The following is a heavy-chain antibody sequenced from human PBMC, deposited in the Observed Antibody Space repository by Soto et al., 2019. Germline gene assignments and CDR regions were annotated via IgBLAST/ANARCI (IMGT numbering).Heavy chain of an antibody. J-gene: IGHJ6*04. V-gene: IGHV4-39*01. CDR1: GGSISSSSYY. CDR2: IYYSGST. CDR3: ASQGAAGRGGYYGYYYGRDV. D-gene: IGHD1-26*01. Sequence: SETLSLTCTVSGGSISSSSYYWGWIRQPPGKGLEWIGSIYYSGSTYYNPSLKSRVTISVDTSKNQFSLKLSSVTAADTAVYYCASQGAAGRGGYYGYYYGRDVWGKGTRVTVS.